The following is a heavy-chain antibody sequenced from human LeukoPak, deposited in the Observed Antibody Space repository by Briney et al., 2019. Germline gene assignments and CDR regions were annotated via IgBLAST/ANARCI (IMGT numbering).Heavy chain of an antibody. V-gene: IGHV1-2*02. CDR2: INPNSGGT. CDR3: ARGAGGETEEDWFDP. CDR1: GYTFTGYY. Sequence: ASVKVSCKASGYTFTGYYMHWVRQAPGQGLEWMGWINPNSGGTNYAQKFQGRVTMTRDTSISTAYMELSRLRSDDTAVYYCARGAGGETEEDWFDPWGQGTLVTVSS. J-gene: IGHJ5*02. D-gene: IGHD3-16*01.